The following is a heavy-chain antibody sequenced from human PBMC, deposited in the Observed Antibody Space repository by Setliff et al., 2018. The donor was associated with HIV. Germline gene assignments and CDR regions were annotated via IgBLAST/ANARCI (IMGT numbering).Heavy chain of an antibody. V-gene: IGHV3-53*04. CDR2: IYSGGST. Sequence: HPGGSLRLSCAASGFTVSSNYMSWVRQAPGKGLEWVSVIYSGGSTYYADSVKGRFTISRHNSKNTLYLQMNSLRAEDTAVYYCARGYSYGYPYYYYYMDVWGKGTTVTVSS. CDR3: ARGYSYGYPYYYYYMDV. J-gene: IGHJ6*03. D-gene: IGHD5-18*01. CDR1: GFTVSSNY.